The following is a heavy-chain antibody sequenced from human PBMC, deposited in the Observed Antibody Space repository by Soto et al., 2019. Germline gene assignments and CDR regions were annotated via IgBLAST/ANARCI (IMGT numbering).Heavy chain of an antibody. CDR1: GFTFNTYG. CDR3: ARADCTGAYCYSWPFNYGVDV. J-gene: IGHJ6*02. Sequence: VQLVESGGGVVQPGGSLRLSCTTSGFTFNTYGMHWVRQAPGKGLEWVAIIWYDGSNKYYADSVKGRFTISRDNSKNTLYLQMNSLSAEDTALYYCARADCTGAYCYSWPFNYGVDVWGQGTTVTVSS. D-gene: IGHD2-15*01. CDR2: IWYDGSNK. V-gene: IGHV3-33*08.